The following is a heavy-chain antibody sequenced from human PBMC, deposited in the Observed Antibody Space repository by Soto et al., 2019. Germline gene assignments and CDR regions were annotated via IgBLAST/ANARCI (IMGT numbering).Heavy chain of an antibody. V-gene: IGHV1-18*01. J-gene: IGHJ4*02. CDR2: INANNGNT. D-gene: IGHD3-9*01. CDR3: ARATMTGYLQFDY. Sequence: QVQLVQSGAEVKKPGASVKVSCRASGYTFTNYGISWVRQAPGPGLECMGWINANNGNTNYAQTLQGRVTMTTDTSTRTAYMELRSLRSDDTAVYYCARATMTGYLQFDYWCQGTLVTVSS. CDR1: GYTFTNYG.